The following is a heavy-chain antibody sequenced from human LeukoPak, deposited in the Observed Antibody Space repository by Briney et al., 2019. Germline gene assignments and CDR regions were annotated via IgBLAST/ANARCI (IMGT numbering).Heavy chain of an antibody. D-gene: IGHD1-14*01. CDR2: ISASGGNT. J-gene: IGHJ5*01. Sequence: GGSLRLSCAASGFTFSSYLMSWVRQAPGKGLEWVSTISASGGNTYYADSVKGRFTTSRDNPENTLLLQMNSLRAEDTAVYYCAKPGYITSGWFDYWGQGALVTVST. V-gene: IGHV3-23*01. CDR3: AKPGYITSGWFDY. CDR1: GFTFSSYL.